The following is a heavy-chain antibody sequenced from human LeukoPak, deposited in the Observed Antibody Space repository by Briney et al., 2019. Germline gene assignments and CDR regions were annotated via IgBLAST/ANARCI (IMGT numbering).Heavy chain of an antibody. CDR2: INTNTGNP. Sequence: ASVKVSCKASGYTFTSYAMNWVRQAPGQGLEWMGWINTNTGNPTYAQGFTGRFVFSLDTSVSTAYLQISSLKAEDTAVYYCARSPRIAAPTYYFDYWGQGTLVTVSS. CDR1: GYTFTSYA. J-gene: IGHJ4*02. CDR3: ARSPRIAAPTYYFDY. D-gene: IGHD6-6*01. V-gene: IGHV7-4-1*02.